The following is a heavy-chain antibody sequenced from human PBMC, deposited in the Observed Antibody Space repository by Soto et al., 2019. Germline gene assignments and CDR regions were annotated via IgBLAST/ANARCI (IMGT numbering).Heavy chain of an antibody. J-gene: IGHJ6*02. CDR2: INPNSGGT. D-gene: IGHD3-22*01. CDR3: ASQHYYDSSGYSAYYYYGMDV. V-gene: IGHV1-2*02. CDR1: GYTFTGYY. Sequence: ASVKVSCKASGYTFTGYYMHWVRQAPGQGLEWMGWINPNSGGTNYAQKFQGRVTMTRDTSISTAYMELSRLRSDDTAVYYCASQHYYDSSGYSAYYYYGMDVWCQGTTVTVSS.